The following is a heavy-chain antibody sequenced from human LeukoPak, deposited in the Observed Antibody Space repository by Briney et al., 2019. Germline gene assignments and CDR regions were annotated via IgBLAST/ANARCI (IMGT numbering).Heavy chain of an antibody. J-gene: IGHJ4*02. D-gene: IGHD3-10*01. Sequence: ASVKVSCKASGYTFTGYYMHWVRQAPGQGLEWMGWINPNSGGTNYAQKFQGRVTVTRDTSISTAYMQLSRLRSDDTAVYYCARDEMDYYGSGNYYYDYWGQGTLVTVSS. CDR2: INPNSGGT. CDR3: ARDEMDYYGSGNYYYDY. V-gene: IGHV1-2*02. CDR1: GYTFTGYY.